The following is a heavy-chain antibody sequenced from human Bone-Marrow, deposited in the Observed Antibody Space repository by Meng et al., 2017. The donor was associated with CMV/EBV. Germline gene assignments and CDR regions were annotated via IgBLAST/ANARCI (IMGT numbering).Heavy chain of an antibody. CDR2: ISTSSDII. V-gene: IGHV3-11*04. Sequence: GGSLRLSCAASGFTFSDYYMSWIRQAPGKGLEWLSYISTSSDIIYYADSVRGRFTISRDNAKNSVYLQMSSLRDEDTAVYYCARVSASGSSIDFWGQGALVTVSS. D-gene: IGHD1-26*01. CDR1: GFTFSDYY. CDR3: ARVSASGSSIDF. J-gene: IGHJ4*02.